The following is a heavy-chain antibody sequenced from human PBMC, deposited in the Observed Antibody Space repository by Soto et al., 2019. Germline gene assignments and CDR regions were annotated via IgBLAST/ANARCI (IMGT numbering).Heavy chain of an antibody. V-gene: IGHV3-74*01. CDR3: SRVPIGKYGDGNY. Sequence: EEQLVESGGGLVQPGGSLRLSCAAAGFTFSSYWMHWVRQAPGKGLVWVSRINPDGSITTYADSVKGRFTISRDNSKNTLYLEMTSMKGDDTAVYYCSRVPIGKYGDGNYWGQGTLVPVSS. D-gene: IGHD2-21*01. CDR2: INPDGSIT. CDR1: GFTFSSYW. J-gene: IGHJ4*02.